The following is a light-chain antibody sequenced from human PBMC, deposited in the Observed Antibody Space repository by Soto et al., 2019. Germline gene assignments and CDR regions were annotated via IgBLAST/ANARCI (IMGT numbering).Light chain of an antibody. V-gene: IGKV3-20*01. CDR3: QQYGRSHT. J-gene: IGKJ4*01. CDR2: GAS. CDR1: QRISSTY. Sequence: EIVLTQSPGTLSLSPGERATLSCRASQRISSTYLAWYHQKPGQAPRLLIYGASSRPTGLPDRFNGSWSGKDFTLTSSRLPAEDFAVYYRQQYGRSHTFGGGTKVEIK.